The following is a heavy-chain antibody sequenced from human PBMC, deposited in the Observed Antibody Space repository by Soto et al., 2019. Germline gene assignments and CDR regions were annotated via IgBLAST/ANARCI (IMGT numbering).Heavy chain of an antibody. D-gene: IGHD2-15*01. CDR3: ARGLPQDYYGMDV. CDR1: GGSFSGYY. Sequence: QVQLQQWGAGLLKPSETLSLTCAVYGGSFSGYYWSWIRQPPGKGLEWIGEINHSGSTNYNPSLKSRVSLSVDTSKNQVSLKLSSVTAADTAVYYCARGLPQDYYGMDVWGQGTTVPVSS. CDR2: INHSGST. V-gene: IGHV4-34*01. J-gene: IGHJ6*02.